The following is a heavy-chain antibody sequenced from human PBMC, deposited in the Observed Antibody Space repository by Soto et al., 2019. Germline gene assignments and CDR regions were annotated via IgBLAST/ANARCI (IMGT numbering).Heavy chain of an antibody. CDR2: INAGNGNT. J-gene: IGHJ4*02. Sequence: GASVKVSCKASGYTFTSYSMHWVRQAPGQRLEWMGWINAGNGNTKYSQKFQGRVTITRDTSASTAYMELSSLRSEDTAVYYCARDPTRRYSPYFDYWGQGTLVTVSS. CDR1: GYTFTSYS. V-gene: IGHV1-3*01. D-gene: IGHD5-18*01. CDR3: ARDPTRRYSPYFDY.